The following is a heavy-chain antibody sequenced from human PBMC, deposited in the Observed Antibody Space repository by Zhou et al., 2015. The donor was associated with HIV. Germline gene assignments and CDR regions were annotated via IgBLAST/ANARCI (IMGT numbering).Heavy chain of an antibody. CDR2: VNPNSGGT. J-gene: IGHJ3*02. Sequence: QVQLVQSGAEVKKPGASVKVSCKASGYTFTGYYVHWVRQAPGQGLEWLGWVNPNSGGTNYAQKFQGWVTMTRDTSISTAYMELSRLRSDDTAVYYCARGGSARFGAFDIWGQGTMVTVSS. CDR1: GYTFTGYY. CDR3: ARGGSARFGAFDI. D-gene: IGHD1-26*01. V-gene: IGHV1-2*04.